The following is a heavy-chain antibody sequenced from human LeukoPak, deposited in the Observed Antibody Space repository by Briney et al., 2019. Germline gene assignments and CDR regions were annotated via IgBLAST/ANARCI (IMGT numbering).Heavy chain of an antibody. J-gene: IGHJ4*02. V-gene: IGHV3-30*03. CDR3: ATRYYYGSGSYYNVPPLDY. Sequence: GRSLRLSCAASGFTFSSYGMHWVRQAPGKGLEWVAVISYDGSNEYYADSVKGRFTISRDNSKNTLYLQMNSLRAEDTAVYYCATRYYYGSGSYYNVPPLDYWGQGTLVTVSS. CDR2: ISYDGSNE. CDR1: GFTFSSYG. D-gene: IGHD3-10*01.